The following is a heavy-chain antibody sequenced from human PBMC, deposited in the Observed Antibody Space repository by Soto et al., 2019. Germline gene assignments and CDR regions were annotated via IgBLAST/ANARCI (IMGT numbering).Heavy chain of an antibody. D-gene: IGHD3-10*02. Sequence: EVQLVESGGGLVKPGGSLRLSCAASGFIFSGDAMNWVRQAPGKGLEWVSSISTTSTYIYYADSVKGRFTISRYNAKNTLHLEMISLRAEDTAVYYCVGDYVMDVWGQGTTVTVSS. V-gene: IGHV3-21*02. CDR1: GFIFSGDA. CDR3: VGDYVMDV. CDR2: ISTTSTYI. J-gene: IGHJ6*02.